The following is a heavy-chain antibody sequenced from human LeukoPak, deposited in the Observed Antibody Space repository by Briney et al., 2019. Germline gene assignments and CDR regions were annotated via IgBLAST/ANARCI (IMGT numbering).Heavy chain of an antibody. J-gene: IGHJ4*02. CDR1: GYTFTSYA. D-gene: IGHD3/OR15-3a*01. Sequence: ASVKVSCKASGYTFTSYAMHWVRQAPGQRLEWMGWINIGNGNTKSSQKFQDRVTITRDTSASTAYMELSSLRFEDTAVYYCAKVDSANTYDYWGQGTLVTVSS. CDR3: AKVDSANTYDY. V-gene: IGHV1-3*04. CDR2: INIGNGNT.